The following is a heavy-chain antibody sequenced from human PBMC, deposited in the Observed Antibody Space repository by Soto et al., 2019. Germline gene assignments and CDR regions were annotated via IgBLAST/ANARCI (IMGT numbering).Heavy chain of an antibody. V-gene: IGHV3-20*01. Sequence: PGGSLRLSCAASGFTFDDYGMSWVRQAPGKGLEWVSGINWNGGSTGYADSVKGRFTISRDNAKNSLYLQMNSLRAEDTALYHCARGDSSWPAYYMDVWGKGTTVTVSS. D-gene: IGHD6-13*01. CDR2: INWNGGST. CDR1: GFTFDDYG. J-gene: IGHJ6*03. CDR3: ARGDSSWPAYYMDV.